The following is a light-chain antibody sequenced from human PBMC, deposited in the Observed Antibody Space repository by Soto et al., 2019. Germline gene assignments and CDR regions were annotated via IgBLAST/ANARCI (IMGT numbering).Light chain of an antibody. CDR2: GAS. V-gene: IGKV3-20*01. J-gene: IGKJ2*01. CDR3: QQYGSSPMYT. Sequence: EIVLTQSPGTLSLSPGERATLYCRASQSVSSSYLAWYQQKPGQAPRLLIYGASSRATGIPDRFSGSGSVTDFTLTISRLEPEDFAVYYCQQYGSSPMYTFGQGTKLEIK. CDR1: QSVSSSY.